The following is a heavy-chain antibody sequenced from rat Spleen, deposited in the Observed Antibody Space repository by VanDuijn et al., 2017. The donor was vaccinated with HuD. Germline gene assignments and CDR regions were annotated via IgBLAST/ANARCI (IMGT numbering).Heavy chain of an antibody. D-gene: IGHD1-8*01. V-gene: IGHV5-27*01. CDR2: ISPSGGST. CDR1: GFTFSDYY. J-gene: IGHJ3*01. Sequence: EVQLVESGGGLVQPGRSLKLSCAASGFTFSDYYMAWVRQAPEKGLEWVASISPSGGSTYYRDSVKGRFTISRDYAKNTLYLQMDSLRSEDTATYYCAKEGDGGYSSYPNWFAYWGQGTLVTVSS. CDR3: AKEGDGGYSSYPNWFAY.